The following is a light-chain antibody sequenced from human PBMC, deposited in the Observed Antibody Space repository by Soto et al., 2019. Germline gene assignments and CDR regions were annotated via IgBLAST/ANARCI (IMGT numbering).Light chain of an antibody. CDR2: WAS. V-gene: IGKV4-1*01. CDR3: QQYYSIHYS. J-gene: IGKJ2*01. CDR1: QSVLYSSNNKNY. Sequence: DIVMTQSPDSLAVSLGERATINCKSSQSVLYSSNNKNYLAWYQQKPGQPPKLLIYWASTRESGVPDRFSGSGYGTDVAHTISSLQAEDVAVYYCQQYYSIHYSFHQRTKLDTK.